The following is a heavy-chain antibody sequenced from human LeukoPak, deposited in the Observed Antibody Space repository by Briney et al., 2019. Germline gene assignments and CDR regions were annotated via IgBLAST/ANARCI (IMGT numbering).Heavy chain of an antibody. CDR1: GFTFGDYA. J-gene: IGHJ4*02. CDR3: TRAASVVVVADRTFDY. CDR2: IRSKAYGGTT. D-gene: IGHD2-15*01. Sequence: GGSLRLSCTASGFTFGDYAMSWVRQALGKGLEWVGFIRSKAYGGTTEYAASVKGRFTISRDDSKSIAYLQMNSLKTEDTAVYYCTRAASVVVVADRTFDYWGQGTLVTVSS. V-gene: IGHV3-49*04.